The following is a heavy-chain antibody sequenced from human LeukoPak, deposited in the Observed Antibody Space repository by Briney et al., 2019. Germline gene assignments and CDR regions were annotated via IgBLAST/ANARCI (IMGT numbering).Heavy chain of an antibody. Sequence: GGSLRLSCAASGFTFSSYGMHWVRQAPGKGLEWVAVISYDGSNKYYADSVKGRFTISRDNSKNTLYLQMNSLRAEDTAVYYCAKALRVSSSWYSIGYWGQGTLVTVSS. CDR2: ISYDGSNK. J-gene: IGHJ4*02. V-gene: IGHV3-30*18. CDR1: GFTFSSYG. CDR3: AKALRVSSSWYSIGY. D-gene: IGHD6-13*01.